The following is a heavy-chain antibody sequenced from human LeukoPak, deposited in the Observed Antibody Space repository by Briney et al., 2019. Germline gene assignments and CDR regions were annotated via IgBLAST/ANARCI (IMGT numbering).Heavy chain of an antibody. CDR1: GFTFSSYS. J-gene: IGHJ4*02. CDR2: ISSSSSYI. Sequence: GGSLRLSCAASGFTFSSYSMTWVRQAPGKGLEWVSSISSSSSYIYYADSVKGRFTISRDNAKNSLYLQMNSLRAEDTAVYYCAREDYVWGSYRSSGSDWGQGTLVTVSS. D-gene: IGHD3-16*02. CDR3: AREDYVWGSYRSSGSD. V-gene: IGHV3-21*01.